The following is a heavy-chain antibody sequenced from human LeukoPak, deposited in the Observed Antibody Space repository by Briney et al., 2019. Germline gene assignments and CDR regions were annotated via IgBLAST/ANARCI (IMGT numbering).Heavy chain of an antibody. CDR1: GYTFTSYD. D-gene: IGHD2-2*01. Sequence: APVKVSCKASGYTFTSYDINWVRQATGQGLEWMGWMNPNSGNTGYAQKFQGRVTITRNTSISTAYMELSSLRSEDTAVYYCARLSSTSLPDYWGQGTLVTVSS. V-gene: IGHV1-8*03. CDR3: ARLSSTSLPDY. J-gene: IGHJ4*02. CDR2: MNPNSGNT.